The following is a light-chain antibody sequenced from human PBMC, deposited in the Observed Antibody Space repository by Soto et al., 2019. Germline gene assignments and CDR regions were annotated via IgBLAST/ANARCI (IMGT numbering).Light chain of an antibody. J-gene: IGLJ2*01. CDR3: AAWDDSLNGVV. CDR1: SSNIGSNT. V-gene: IGLV1-44*01. Sequence: QSVLTQPPSAFGTPGQRVTISCSGSSSNIGSNTVNWYQQLPGTAPKLLIYNNNQRPSGVPDRFSGSKFGTSASLAISGLQSEDEADYYCAAWDDSLNGVVFGGGTKLTVL. CDR2: NNN.